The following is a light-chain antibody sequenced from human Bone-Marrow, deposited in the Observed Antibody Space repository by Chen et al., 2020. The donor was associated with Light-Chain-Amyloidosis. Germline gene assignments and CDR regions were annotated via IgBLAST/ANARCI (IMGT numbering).Light chain of an antibody. CDR1: NIGSTS. J-gene: IGLJ3*02. CDR3: QVWDRSSDRPV. CDR2: DDS. Sequence: SYVLTQPSSVSVAPGQTATIACGGNNIGSTSVHRYKQTPGQAPLLFVYDDSDRPSGIPERLSGSNSGNTATLTISRVEAGDEADYYCQVWDRSSDRPVFGGGTKLTVL. V-gene: IGLV3-21*02.